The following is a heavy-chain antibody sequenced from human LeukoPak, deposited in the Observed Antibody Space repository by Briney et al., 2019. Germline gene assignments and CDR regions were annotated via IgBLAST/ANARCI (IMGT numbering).Heavy chain of an antibody. Sequence: GGSLRLSCAGSGFTFSNYAMTWVRQAPGKGLEWVSSVSGSGRNTFYPDSVEGRFTISRDNSKNTVYLQMNSLRAEDTAVYYCAGDRATSYFDYWGQGALVTISS. J-gene: IGHJ4*02. CDR2: VSGSGRNT. D-gene: IGHD1-26*01. CDR1: GFTFSNYA. V-gene: IGHV3-23*01. CDR3: AGDRATSYFDY.